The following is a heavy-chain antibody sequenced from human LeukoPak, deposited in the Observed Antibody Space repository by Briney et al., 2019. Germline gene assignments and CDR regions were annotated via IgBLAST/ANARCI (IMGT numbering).Heavy chain of an antibody. CDR3: ARWGGSAFDI. J-gene: IGHJ3*02. CDR1: GGSISSGDYY. D-gene: IGHD3-3*01. CDR2: IYYSGST. Sequence: SETLSLTCTVSGGSISSGDYYWSWIRQHPGKGLEWIGYIYYSGSTYSNPSLKSRVTISVDTSKNQFSLKLSSVTAADTAVYYCARWGGSAFDIWGQGTMVTVSS. V-gene: IGHV4-31*03.